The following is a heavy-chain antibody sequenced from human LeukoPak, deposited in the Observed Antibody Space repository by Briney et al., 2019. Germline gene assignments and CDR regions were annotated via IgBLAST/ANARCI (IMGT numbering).Heavy chain of an antibody. D-gene: IGHD4-17*01. Sequence: GGFLRLSCAASGFTFSSYAMSWVRQAPGKGLEWVSSISSSSSYIYYADSVKGRFTISRDNAKNSLYLQMNSLRAEDTAVYYCASARYGDSYMDVWGKGTTVTVSS. CDR3: ASARYGDSYMDV. J-gene: IGHJ6*03. CDR1: GFTFSSYA. CDR2: ISSSSSYI. V-gene: IGHV3-21*01.